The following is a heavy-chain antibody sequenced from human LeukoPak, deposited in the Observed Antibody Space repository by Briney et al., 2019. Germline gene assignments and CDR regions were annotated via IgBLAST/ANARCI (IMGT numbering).Heavy chain of an antibody. CDR3: ARGRYYLDS. Sequence: GGSLRRSCAASGFTFSTYWMHWVRQAPGKGLVWVSRFNSDGRSTYYADSVKGRFTISRGNAKNTLYLHMSSLRAEDTAVYYCARGRYYLDSWGQGTLVTVSS. V-gene: IGHV3-74*01. CDR1: GFTFSTYW. J-gene: IGHJ4*02. D-gene: IGHD1-14*01. CDR2: FNSDGRST.